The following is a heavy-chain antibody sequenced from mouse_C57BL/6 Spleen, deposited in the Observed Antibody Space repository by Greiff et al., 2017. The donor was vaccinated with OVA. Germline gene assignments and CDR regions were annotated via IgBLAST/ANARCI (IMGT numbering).Heavy chain of an antibody. CDR3: ARGDYGNLYAMDY. J-gene: IGHJ4*01. CDR1: GYTFTSYW. Sequence: VQLQQPGAELVKPGASVKLSCKASGYTFTSYWMQWVKLRPGQGLEWIGEIDPSDSYTNYNQKFKGKATLTVDTSSSTAYMQLSSLTSEDSAVYYCARGDYGNLYAMDYWGQGTSVTVSS. D-gene: IGHD2-1*01. CDR2: IDPSDSYT. V-gene: IGHV1-50*01.